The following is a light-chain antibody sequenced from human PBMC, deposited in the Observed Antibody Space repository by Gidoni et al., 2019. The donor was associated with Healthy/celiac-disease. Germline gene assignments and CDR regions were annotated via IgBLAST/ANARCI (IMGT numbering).Light chain of an antibody. CDR3: QQYNNWPPPLT. Sequence: IVMTQSPATLSVSPWARATLSCRASQSVSSNLAWYQQKPGQAPRLLIYGASTRATGIPARFSGSGSGTEFTLTISSLQSEDFAVYYCQQYNNWPPPLTFGGGTKVEIK. J-gene: IGKJ4*01. CDR1: QSVSSN. V-gene: IGKV3-15*01. CDR2: GAS.